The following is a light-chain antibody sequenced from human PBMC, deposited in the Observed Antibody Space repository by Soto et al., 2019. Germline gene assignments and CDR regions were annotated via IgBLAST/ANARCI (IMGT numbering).Light chain of an antibody. Sequence: QSALTQPASVSGSPGQSITISCTGTSSDVGGYNYVSWYQRHPGKAPKLMIYDVSNRPSGVSNRFSGSKPGNTASLTISGLQAEDEADYHCSSYTSTSIVFGTGTKLTVL. V-gene: IGLV2-14*01. CDR2: DVS. CDR1: SSDVGGYNY. J-gene: IGLJ1*01. CDR3: SSYTSTSIV.